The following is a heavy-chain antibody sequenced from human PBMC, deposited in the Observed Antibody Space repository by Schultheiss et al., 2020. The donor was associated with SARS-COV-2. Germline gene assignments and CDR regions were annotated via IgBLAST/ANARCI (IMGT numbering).Heavy chain of an antibody. J-gene: IGHJ5*02. D-gene: IGHD3-10*01. Sequence: SQTLSLTCTMSGVSIGSSPYYWGWIRQPPGKGLEWIGYIYYSGSTNYNPSLKSRVTISVDTSKNQFSLKLSSVTAADTAVYYCARNHYGSGSDWFDPWGQGTLVTVSS. CDR1: GVSIGSSPYY. V-gene: IGHV4-61*05. CDR3: ARNHYGSGSDWFDP. CDR2: IYYSGST.